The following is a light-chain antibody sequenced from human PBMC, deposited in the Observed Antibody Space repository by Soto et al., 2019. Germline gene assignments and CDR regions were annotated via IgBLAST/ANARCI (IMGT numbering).Light chain of an antibody. Sequence: EIVMPQSPATLSVSPGERATLSCRASQSVSSNLAWYQQKPGQAPSLLIYDISARATGIPTRFSGSGSGTEFTLTISSLQSEDFAVYYCQQHNGWPLTFGGGTKVDIK. CDR2: DIS. CDR1: QSVSSN. V-gene: IGKV3D-15*01. CDR3: QQHNGWPLT. J-gene: IGKJ4*01.